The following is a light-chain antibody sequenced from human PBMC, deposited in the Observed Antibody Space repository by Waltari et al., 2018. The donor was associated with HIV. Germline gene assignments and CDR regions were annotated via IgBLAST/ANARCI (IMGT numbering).Light chain of an antibody. J-gene: IGKJ2*01. CDR2: KAS. Sequence: DIQMTQSPSTLSASVGDRNTITCRAGQSIFKWLAWYQQKPGKAPKLLIYKASSLESGVPSRFSGSGSGTEFTLTISSLQPDDFATYYCQQYKSYFRTFGQGTKLEVK. V-gene: IGKV1-5*03. CDR3: QQYKSYFRT. CDR1: QSIFKW.